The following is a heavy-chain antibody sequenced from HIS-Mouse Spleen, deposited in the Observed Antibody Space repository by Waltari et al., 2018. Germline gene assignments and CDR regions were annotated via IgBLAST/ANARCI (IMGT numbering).Heavy chain of an antibody. Sequence: QVQLVQSGAEVKKPGASVKVSCKASGYTFTGYSIHWVRPAPEQGLEWMGWINPNSGGTNYAQKFQGRVTMTRDTSISTAYMELSRLRSDDTAVYYCARDRYSYGRSYWIDIWGQGTMVTVSS. CDR1: GYTFTGYS. D-gene: IGHD5-18*01. J-gene: IGHJ3*02. V-gene: IGHV1-2*02. CDR3: ARDRYSYGRSYWIDI. CDR2: INPNSGGT.